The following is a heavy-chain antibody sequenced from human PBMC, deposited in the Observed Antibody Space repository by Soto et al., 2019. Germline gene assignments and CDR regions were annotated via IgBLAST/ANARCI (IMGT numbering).Heavy chain of an antibody. J-gene: IGHJ4*02. CDR1: GFSLNSRGVG. V-gene: IGHV2-5*02. CDR3: VHREAVNETGMGFDF. CDR2: VYWDDDK. Sequence: QITLRESGPALGKPTQTLTLTCTFSGFSLNSRGVGVGWVRQPPGKALEWLAIVYWDDDKGYRPSLRSRLSIRKDTPKNQVVLTLTNTDPVDTATYDWVHREAVNETGMGFDFWGQGSLVTVSS. D-gene: IGHD3-9*01.